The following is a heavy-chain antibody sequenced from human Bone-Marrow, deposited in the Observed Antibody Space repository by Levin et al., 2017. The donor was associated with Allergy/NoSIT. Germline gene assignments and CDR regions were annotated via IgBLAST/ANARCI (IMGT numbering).Heavy chain of an antibody. J-gene: IGHJ4*02. CDR3: AKIPGRHDFWSGYYPPATVVDY. CDR2: IDGSGGST. V-gene: IGHV3-23*01. CDR1: GFTFDTYA. Sequence: GESLKISCAASGFTFDTYALNWVRPAPGKGLEWVSIIDGSGGSTHYADSVKGRFTLSRDNSKNTVYLQMSSLRVEDTAVYYCAKIPGRHDFWSGYYPPATVVDYWGQGTLVTVS. D-gene: IGHD3-3*01.